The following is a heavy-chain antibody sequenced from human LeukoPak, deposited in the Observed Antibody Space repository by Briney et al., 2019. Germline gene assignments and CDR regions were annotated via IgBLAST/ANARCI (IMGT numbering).Heavy chain of an antibody. Sequence: SATLSLTCTVSGGSISSYYWRWIRQPAGQGLEWIGRIYTSGSTNYNPSLKSRVTMSVDTSKNQFSLKLSSVTAADTAEYYCAGGGGGQWMVLGGFDYWGQGTLVTVSS. CDR3: AGGGGGQWMVLGGFDY. J-gene: IGHJ4*02. D-gene: IGHD6-19*01. CDR1: GGSISSYY. V-gene: IGHV4-4*07. CDR2: IYTSGST.